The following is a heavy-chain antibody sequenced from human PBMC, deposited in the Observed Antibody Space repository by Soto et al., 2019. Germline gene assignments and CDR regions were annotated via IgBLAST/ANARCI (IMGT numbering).Heavy chain of an antibody. D-gene: IGHD2-2*01. V-gene: IGHV3-23*01. J-gene: IGHJ6*02. CDR2: ISGSGGST. CDR3: ATRRDASYYYYGMDV. CDR1: EFTFSTYA. Sequence: LRLSCAASEFTFSTYAMSWVRQAPGKGLEWVSAISGSGGSTYYADSVKGRFTISRDNSKNTLFLQMNSLRAEDTAVYYCATRRDASYYYYGMDVWGQGTTVTVSS.